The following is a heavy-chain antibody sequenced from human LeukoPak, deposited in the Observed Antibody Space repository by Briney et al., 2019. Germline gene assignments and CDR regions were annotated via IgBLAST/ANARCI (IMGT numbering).Heavy chain of an antibody. Sequence: GGSLRLSCAASGFTFSSYAMNWVRQAPGKRLEWVSSIIGSGRDTYYADSVKGRFTISRDNAKNSLYLQMNSLRAEDTAVYYCARSYYEYYYDSSGYYRPYFDYWGQGTLVTVSS. V-gene: IGHV3-21*01. CDR2: IIGSGRDT. CDR3: ARSYYEYYYDSSGYYRPYFDY. CDR1: GFTFSSYA. D-gene: IGHD3-22*01. J-gene: IGHJ4*02.